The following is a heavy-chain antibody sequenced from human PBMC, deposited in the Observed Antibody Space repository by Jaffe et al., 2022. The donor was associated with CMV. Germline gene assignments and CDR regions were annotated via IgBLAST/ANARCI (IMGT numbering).Heavy chain of an antibody. Sequence: EVQLVESGGGLVKPGGSLRLSCAASGFTFSSYSMNWVRQAPGKGLEWVSSISSSSSYIYYADSVKGRFTISRDNAKNSLYLQMNSLRAEDTAVYYCARVRELRGYYYGMDVWGQGTTVTVSS. CDR3: ARVRELRGYYYGMDV. D-gene: IGHD1-26*01. CDR1: GFTFSSYS. CDR2: ISSSSSYI. V-gene: IGHV3-21*01. J-gene: IGHJ6*02.